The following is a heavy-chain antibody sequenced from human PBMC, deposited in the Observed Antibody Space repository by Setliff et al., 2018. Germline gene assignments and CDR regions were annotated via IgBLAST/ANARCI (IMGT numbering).Heavy chain of an antibody. CDR2: IYTTGTT. CDR1: GGSLSSGSNY. J-gene: IGHJ6*02. D-gene: IGHD2-21*01. Sequence: SETLSLTCTASGGSLSSGSNYWGWFRQPAGKGLEWIGRIYTTGTTNYSPSLTGRVTISADTSKNQISLKLSSVSAADTAVYYCAREFVVISFVKNIHHHYGMDVWGQGTTVTVSS. V-gene: IGHV4-61*02. CDR3: AREFVVISFVKNIHHHYGMDV.